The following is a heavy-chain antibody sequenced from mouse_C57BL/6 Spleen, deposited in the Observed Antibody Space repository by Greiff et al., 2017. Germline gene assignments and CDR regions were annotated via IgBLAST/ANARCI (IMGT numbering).Heavy chain of an antibody. CDR2: IWSGGST. D-gene: IGHD2-4*01. J-gene: IGHJ4*01. CDR3: ARIYYDYDGPHYYAMDY. CDR1: GFSLTSYG. Sequence: QVQLQQSGPGLVQPSQSLSITCTVSGFSLTSYGVHWVRQSPGKGLEWLGVIWSGGSTDYNAAFISRLSISKDNSKSQVFFKMNSLQADDTAIYYCARIYYDYDGPHYYAMDYWGQGTSVTVSS. V-gene: IGHV2-2*01.